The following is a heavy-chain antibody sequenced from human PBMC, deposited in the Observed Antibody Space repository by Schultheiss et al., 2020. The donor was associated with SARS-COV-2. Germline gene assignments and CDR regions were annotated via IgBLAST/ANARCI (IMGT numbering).Heavy chain of an antibody. V-gene: IGHV4-59*06. Sequence: SETLSLTCTVSGGSISSYYWSWIRQHPGKGLEWIGYIYYSGSTYYNPSLKSRVTISVDTSKNQFSLKLSSVTAADTAVYYCATGPSSTSLPFDYWGQGTLVTVSS. CDR3: ATGPSSTSLPFDY. CDR1: GGSISSYY. J-gene: IGHJ4*02. CDR2: IYYSGST. D-gene: IGHD2-2*01.